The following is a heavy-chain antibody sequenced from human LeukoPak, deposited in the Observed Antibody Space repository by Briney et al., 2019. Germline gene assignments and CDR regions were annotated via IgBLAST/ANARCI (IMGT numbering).Heavy chain of an antibody. V-gene: IGHV4-4*07. CDR3: ARGSYYCTNGVCHPYYFDY. J-gene: IGHJ4*02. CDR1: GGSISSYY. D-gene: IGHD2-8*01. CDR2: IYTSGST. Sequence: KPSETLSLTCTVSGGSISSYYWSWIRQPAGKGLEWIGRIYTSGSTNYNPSLKSRVTMSVDTSKNQFSLKLSSVTAADTAVYYCARGSYYCTNGVCHPYYFDYWGQGTLVTVSS.